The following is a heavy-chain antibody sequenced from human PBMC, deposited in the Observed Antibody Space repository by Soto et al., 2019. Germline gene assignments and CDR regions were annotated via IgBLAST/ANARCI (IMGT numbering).Heavy chain of an antibody. CDR2: IWYDGSLK. D-gene: IGHD7-27*01. V-gene: IGHV3-33*01. CDR1: GFTFYTYG. Sequence: GGSLRLSCAASGFTFYTYGMHWVRQAPGKGLEWVAIIWYDGSLKYYADSVKGRFTISRDNPKNSLFLQMNSLRVEDTAVYYCARYSNWGKNDYWGQGALVTVSS. CDR3: ARYSNWGKNDY. J-gene: IGHJ4*02.